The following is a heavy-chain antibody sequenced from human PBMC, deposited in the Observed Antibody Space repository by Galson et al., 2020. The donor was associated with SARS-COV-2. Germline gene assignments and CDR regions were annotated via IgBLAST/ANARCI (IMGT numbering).Heavy chain of an antibody. D-gene: IGHD2-21*02. J-gene: IGHJ2*01. CDR3: ARDDPRLHWYFAL. CDR2: IWYEESNK. CDR1: GFTLSTYG. V-gene: IGHV3-33*01. Sequence: GESLKISCAASGFTLSTYGMHWVRQAPGKGLEWVAVIWYEESNKHYADSVKGRFTVSRDTSGNTLYLQMNNLRAEDTAVYYCARDDPRLHWYFALWGRGTLVTVSS.